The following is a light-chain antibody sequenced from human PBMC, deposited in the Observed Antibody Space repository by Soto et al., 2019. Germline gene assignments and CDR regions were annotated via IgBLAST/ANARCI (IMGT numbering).Light chain of an antibody. V-gene: IGLV2-8*01. CDR1: SSDVGAYNY. J-gene: IGLJ1*01. Sequence: QSALTQPPSPSGSPGQSVTISCAGNSSDVGAYNYVSWYQQHPGKAPKLIIYEVRNRPAGVPDRFSGSKSGNTASLTVSGLQGEDEADYYCSSYAGSNNFVFGTGTKVTVL. CDR2: EVR. CDR3: SSYAGSNNFV.